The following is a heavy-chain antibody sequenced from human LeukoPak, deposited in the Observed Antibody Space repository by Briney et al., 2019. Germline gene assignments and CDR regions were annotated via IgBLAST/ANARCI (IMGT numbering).Heavy chain of an antibody. D-gene: IGHD3-10*01. Sequence: KPSETLSPTCAVYGGSFSGYYWSWIRQPPGKGLEWIGEINHSGSTNYNPSLKSRVTISVDTSKNQFSLKLSSVTAADTAVYYCARETSGYGSGYANWFDPWGQGTLVTVSS. CDR1: GGSFSGYY. CDR2: INHSGST. V-gene: IGHV4-34*01. J-gene: IGHJ5*02. CDR3: ARETSGYGSGYANWFDP.